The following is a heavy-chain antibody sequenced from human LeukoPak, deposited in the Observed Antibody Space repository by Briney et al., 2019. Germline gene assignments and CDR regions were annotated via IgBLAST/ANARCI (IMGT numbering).Heavy chain of an antibody. CDR1: GGTFRSYA. J-gene: IGHJ3*02. D-gene: IGHD2-2*01. Sequence: SVKVSCKASGGTFRSYAISWVRQAPGQGLEWMGGIIPMFGTPNYAQKFQGRVRITADESTSTAYMELSSLRSEDTAVYCCAKTLGYCSTTGCYGAFDIWGQGTMVTVSS. V-gene: IGHV1-69*13. CDR2: IIPMFGTP. CDR3: AKTLGYCSTTGCYGAFDI.